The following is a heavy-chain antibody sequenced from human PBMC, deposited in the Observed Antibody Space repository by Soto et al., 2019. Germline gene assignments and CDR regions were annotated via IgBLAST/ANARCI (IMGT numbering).Heavy chain of an antibody. J-gene: IGHJ6*02. D-gene: IGHD3-10*01. V-gene: IGHV3-30*18. CDR1: GFTFSSYG. Sequence: GGSLRLSCAASGFTFSSYGMHWVRQAPGKGLEWVAVISYDGSNKYYADSVKGRFTISRDNSKNTLYLQMNSLRAEDTAVYYCAKVFQIEMVRGVISDVGMDVWGQGTTVTVSS. CDR2: ISYDGSNK. CDR3: AKVFQIEMVRGVISDVGMDV.